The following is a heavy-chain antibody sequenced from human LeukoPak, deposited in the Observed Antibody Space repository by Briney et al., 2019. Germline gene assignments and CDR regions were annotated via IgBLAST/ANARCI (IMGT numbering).Heavy chain of an antibody. J-gene: IGHJ4*02. Sequence: SETLSLTCAVYGGSFSGYYWSWIRQPPGKGLEWIGEINHSGSTNYNPSLKSRVTISVDTSKNQFSLKLSSVTAADTAVYYCARGLSVSWIILYYYDTWGQGTLVTVSS. D-gene: IGHD3-22*01. CDR1: GGSFSGYY. CDR3: ARGLSVSWIILYYYDT. CDR2: INHSGST. V-gene: IGHV4-34*01.